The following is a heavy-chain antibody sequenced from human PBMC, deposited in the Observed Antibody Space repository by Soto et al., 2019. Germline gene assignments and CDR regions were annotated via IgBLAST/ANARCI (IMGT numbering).Heavy chain of an antibody. J-gene: IGHJ6*02. V-gene: IGHV3-30*18. D-gene: IGHD2-15*01. CDR2: ISYDGSNK. CDR1: GFTFSSYG. CDR3: AKEGGSRRGYGMDV. Sequence: SLRLSCAASGFTFSSYGMHWVRQAPGKGLEWVAVISYDGSNKYYADSVKGRFTISRDNSKNTLYLQMNSLRAEDTAVYYCAKEGGSRRGYGMDVWGQGTTVTVSS.